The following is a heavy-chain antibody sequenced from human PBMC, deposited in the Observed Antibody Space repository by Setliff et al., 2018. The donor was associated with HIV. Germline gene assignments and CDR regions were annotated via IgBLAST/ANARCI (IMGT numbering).Heavy chain of an antibody. Sequence: PSETLSLTCTVSGGSISSYYWSWIRQPAGKGLEWIGRIYTSGSTNYNPSRKSRVTMSVDTSKNQFSLKVRYVTAADTAIYYCAREIWGQVAHVPYGMDVWGQGTTVTVSS. V-gene: IGHV4-4*07. CDR1: GGSISSYY. CDR3: AREIWGQVAHVPYGMDV. J-gene: IGHJ6*02. D-gene: IGHD5-12*01. CDR2: IYTSGST.